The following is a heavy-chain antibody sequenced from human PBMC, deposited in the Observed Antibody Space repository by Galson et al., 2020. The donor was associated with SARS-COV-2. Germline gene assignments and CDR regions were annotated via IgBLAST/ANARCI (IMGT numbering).Heavy chain of an antibody. J-gene: IGHJ4*02. CDR3: ARTEWPNYYGDS. CDR1: GGSISGGSRSYYY. CDR2: VHNTGAT. D-gene: IGHD3-10*01. Sequence: SETLSLTCTVSGGSISGGSRSYYYYNWIRQSPGKGLEWIGQVHNTGATKYNPTLQSRVTISIATSKNQFFLKLTSATAADTAIYYCARTEWPNYYGDSWGQGTLVTVSS. V-gene: IGHV4-61*01.